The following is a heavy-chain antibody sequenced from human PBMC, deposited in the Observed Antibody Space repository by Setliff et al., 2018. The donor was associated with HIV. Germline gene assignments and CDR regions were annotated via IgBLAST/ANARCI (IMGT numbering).Heavy chain of an antibody. J-gene: IGHJ4*02. D-gene: IGHD2-2*01. V-gene: IGHV3-20*04. CDR2: INWNGGST. CDR1: GFTFDDYG. CDR3: ARCCSSTSCYSDGHGDY. Sequence: GGSLRLSCAASGFTFDDYGMSWVRQAPGKGLEWVSGINWNGGSTGYADSVKGRFTISRDNAKNSLYLQMNSLRAEDTAVYYCARCCSSTSCYSDGHGDYWGQGTLVTVSS.